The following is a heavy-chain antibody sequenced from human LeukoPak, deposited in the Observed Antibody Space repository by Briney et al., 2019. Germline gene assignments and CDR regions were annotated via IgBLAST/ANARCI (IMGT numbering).Heavy chain of an antibody. D-gene: IGHD3-10*01. J-gene: IGHJ4*02. Sequence: SETLSLTCTVSGGSISSSSYYWGWIRQPPGKGLEWIGSIYYSGSTYYTPSLKSRVTISLDTSKNQFSLKLKNVTAADTAVYHCASGSGFGYWGQGTLVTVSS. CDR1: GGSISSSSYY. V-gene: IGHV4-39*07. CDR3: ASGSGFGY. CDR2: IYYSGST.